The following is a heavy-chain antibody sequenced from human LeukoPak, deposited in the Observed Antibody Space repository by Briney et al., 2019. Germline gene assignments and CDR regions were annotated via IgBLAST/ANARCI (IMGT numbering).Heavy chain of an antibody. D-gene: IGHD6-13*01. CDR2: IKQDGSEK. V-gene: IGHV3-7*01. CDR1: GFTFSSYW. J-gene: IGHJ4*02. Sequence: GGSLRLSCAASGFTFSSYWMSWVRQAPGKGLEWVANIKQDGSEKYYVDSVKGRLTISRDNAKNSLYLQMNSLRAEDTAVYYCARPYSSSWYGVFDYWGQGTLVTVSS. CDR3: ARPYSSSWYGVFDY.